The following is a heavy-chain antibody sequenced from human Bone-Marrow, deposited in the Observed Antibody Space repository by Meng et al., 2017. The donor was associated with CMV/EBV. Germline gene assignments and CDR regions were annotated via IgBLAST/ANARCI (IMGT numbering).Heavy chain of an antibody. CDR2: ISSSSSYI. Sequence: GESLKDSCAASGFTFSSYSMNWVRQAPGKGLEWVSSISSSSSYIYYADSVKGRFTISRDNAKNSLYLQMNSLRAEDTAVYYCARDLTGSSGAFYIWGQGTMVTVSS. CDR3: ARDLTGSSGAFYI. V-gene: IGHV3-21*01. CDR1: GFTFSSYS. D-gene: IGHD1-20*01. J-gene: IGHJ3*02.